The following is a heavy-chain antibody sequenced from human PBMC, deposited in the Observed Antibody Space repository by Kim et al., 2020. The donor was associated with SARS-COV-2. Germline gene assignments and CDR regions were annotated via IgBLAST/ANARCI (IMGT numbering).Heavy chain of an antibody. CDR3: ANLYVWGSYRYTVFDY. J-gene: IGHJ4*02. V-gene: IGHV3-30*18. Sequence: GGSLRLSCAASGFTFSSYGMHWVRQAPGKGLEWVAVISYDGSNKYYADSVKGRFTISRDNSKNTLYLQMNSLRAEDTAVYYCANLYVWGSYRYTVFDYWGQGTLVTVSS. CDR2: ISYDGSNK. CDR1: GFTFSSYG. D-gene: IGHD3-16*02.